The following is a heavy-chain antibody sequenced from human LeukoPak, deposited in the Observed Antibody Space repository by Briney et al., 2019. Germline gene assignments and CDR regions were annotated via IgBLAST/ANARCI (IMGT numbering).Heavy chain of an antibody. J-gene: IGHJ6*02. CDR3: ARAYFDYGGIYYGMDV. Sequence: SQTLSLTCAVSGGSISSGSYSWSWIRQPPGKGLEWIGYIYHSGSTYYNPSLKSRVTISVDRSKNQFSLKLSSVTAADTAVYYCARAYFDYGGIYYGMDVWGQGTTVTVSS. CDR2: IYHSGST. CDR1: GGSISSGSYS. V-gene: IGHV4-30-2*01. D-gene: IGHD4-17*01.